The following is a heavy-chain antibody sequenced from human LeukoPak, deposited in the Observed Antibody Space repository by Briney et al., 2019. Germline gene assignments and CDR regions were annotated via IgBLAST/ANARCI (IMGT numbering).Heavy chain of an antibody. CDR2: ISSNGGST. CDR1: GFTFSSYA. V-gene: IGHV3-64*01. J-gene: IGHJ4*02. Sequence: GGSLRLSCAASGFTFSSYAMHWVRQAPGRGLEYVSAISSNGGSTYYANSVKGRFTISRDNSKNTLYLQMGSLRAEDTAVYFCASNGGYSYLGYWGQGTLVTVSS. CDR3: ASNGGYSYLGY. D-gene: IGHD5-18*01.